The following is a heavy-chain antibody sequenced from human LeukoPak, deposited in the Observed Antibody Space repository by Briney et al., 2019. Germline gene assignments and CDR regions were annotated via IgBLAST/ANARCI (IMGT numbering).Heavy chain of an antibody. CDR1: GFTFSSYS. J-gene: IGHJ4*02. D-gene: IGHD2-2*01. CDR2: ISSSSSYI. V-gene: IGHV3-21*01. CDR3: ARDGVVPAAISFDY. Sequence: GGSLRLSCAASGFTFSSYSMNWVRQAPGKGLEWVSSISSSSSYIYYADSVKGRFTISRDNAKSSLYLQMNSLRAEDTAVYYCARDGVVPAAISFDYWGQGTLVTVSS.